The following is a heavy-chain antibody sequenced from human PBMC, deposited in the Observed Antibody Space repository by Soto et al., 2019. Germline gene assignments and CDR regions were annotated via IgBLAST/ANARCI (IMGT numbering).Heavy chain of an antibody. CDR1: GGTFYTYT. Sequence: GASVKASCKASGGTFYTYTFSWVRQAPGQGLEWMGSITPIYPTTNYAERFQGRLTITADGSTHTAYMDLTSLTAADTAVYYCARVPLDYSNSHYFDFWGQGALVTVSS. D-gene: IGHD6-6*01. J-gene: IGHJ4*02. V-gene: IGHV1-69*13. CDR3: ARVPLDYSNSHYFDF. CDR2: ITPIYPTT.